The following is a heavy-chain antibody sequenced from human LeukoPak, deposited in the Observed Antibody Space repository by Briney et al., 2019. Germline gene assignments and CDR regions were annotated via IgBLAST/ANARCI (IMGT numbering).Heavy chain of an antibody. Sequence: GASVKVSCKASGYTFTSYGISWVRQAPGQGLEWMGGIIPIFGTANYAQKFQGRVTITADKSTSTAYMELSSLRSEDTAVYYCARGRSYYDSSGYYYEPNDYWGQGTLVTVSS. J-gene: IGHJ4*02. CDR3: ARGRSYYDSSGYYYEPNDY. D-gene: IGHD3-22*01. CDR1: GYTFTSYG. CDR2: IIPIFGTA. V-gene: IGHV1-69*06.